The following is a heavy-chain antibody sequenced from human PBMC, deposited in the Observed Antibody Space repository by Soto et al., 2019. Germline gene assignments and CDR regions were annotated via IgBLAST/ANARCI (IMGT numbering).Heavy chain of an antibody. D-gene: IGHD6-13*01. Sequence: PSETLSLTCTVSGGSISSSSYYWGWIRQPPKNGLQWIGRTYYSGSTYYTPARKSRVTTSVDTSKNQFSLKLSSVTAADTAVYYCARHVRDSSSWSKAKGSLGGMDVWGQGTTVTVSS. CDR1: GGSISSSSYY. J-gene: IGHJ6*02. CDR3: ARHVRDSSSWSKAKGSLGGMDV. CDR2: TYYSGST. V-gene: IGHV4-39*01.